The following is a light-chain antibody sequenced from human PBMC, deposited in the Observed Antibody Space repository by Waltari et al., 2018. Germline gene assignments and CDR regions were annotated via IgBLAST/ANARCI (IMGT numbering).Light chain of an antibody. V-gene: IGLV1-40*01. CDR3: QSYDSSLGGSV. CDR1: SSNTGAGYD. J-gene: IGLJ2*01. Sequence: QSVLTQPPSVSGAPGQRVTIPCPGSSSNTGAGYDVNWYQQLPGEAPKLLIYGNSNRPSGVPDRISGSKSGTSASLAITGLQAEDEADYYCQSYDSSLGGSVFGGGTKVTVL. CDR2: GNS.